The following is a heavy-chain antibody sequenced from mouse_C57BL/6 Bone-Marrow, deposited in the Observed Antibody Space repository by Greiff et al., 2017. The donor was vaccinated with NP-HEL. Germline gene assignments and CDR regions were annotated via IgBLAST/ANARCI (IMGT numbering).Heavy chain of an antibody. V-gene: IGHV1-26*01. D-gene: IGHD1-1*01. CDR1: GYTFTDYY. CDR2: INPNNGGT. J-gene: IGHJ3*01. CDR3: ARADYYGSSYLAWFAY. Sequence: EVQLHQSGPELVKPGASVKISCKASGYTFTDYYMNWVKQSHGKSLEWIGDINPNNGGTSYNQKFKGKATLTVDKSSSTAYMELRSLTSEDSAVYYCARADYYGSSYLAWFAYWGEGTLVTVSA.